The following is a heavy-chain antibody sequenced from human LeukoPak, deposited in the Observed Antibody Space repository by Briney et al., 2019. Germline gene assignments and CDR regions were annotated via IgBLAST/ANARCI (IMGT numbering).Heavy chain of an antibody. V-gene: IGHV4-39*01. CDR1: GGSISSSSNY. J-gene: IGHJ1*01. D-gene: IGHD2-2*01. CDR3: ARHGGYCSSTSCFEYSQY. CDR2: IYHSGST. Sequence: PSETLSLTCTVSGGSISSSSNYWGWIRQPPGKGLEWIGSIYHSGSTYYNPSLKSRVTISVDTSKNQFSLKLNSVTAADTAVYYCARHGGYCSSTSCFEYSQYWGQGTLVTVPS.